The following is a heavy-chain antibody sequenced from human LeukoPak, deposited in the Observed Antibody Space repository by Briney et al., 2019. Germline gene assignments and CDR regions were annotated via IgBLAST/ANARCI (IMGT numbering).Heavy chain of an antibody. CDR1: GGSFSGYY. V-gene: IGHV4-34*01. D-gene: IGHD1-26*01. CDR2: INHSGST. J-gene: IGHJ4*02. Sequence: PSETLSLTCAVYGGSFSGYYWSWIRQPPGKGLEWIGEINHSGSTNYSPSLKSRVTISVDTSKNQFSLKLSSVTAADTAVYYCARAEPSYYFDYWGQGTLVTVSS. CDR3: ARAEPSYYFDY.